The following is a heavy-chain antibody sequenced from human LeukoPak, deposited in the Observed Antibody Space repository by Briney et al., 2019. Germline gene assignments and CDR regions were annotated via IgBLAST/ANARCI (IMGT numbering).Heavy chain of an antibody. CDR2: IYHAGNT. V-gene: IGHV4-39*01. D-gene: IGHD6-19*01. CDR3: AKRILSDWYFDF. Sequence: SETLSLTCTVSGDSISSSSSCWGWIRQPPGKGLEWIGNIYHAGNTYYNPSLKSRVTISVDTSKNQISLKLSSVTAADTAVYYCAKRILSDWYFDFWGQGTLVTVSS. CDR1: GDSISSSSSC. J-gene: IGHJ4*02.